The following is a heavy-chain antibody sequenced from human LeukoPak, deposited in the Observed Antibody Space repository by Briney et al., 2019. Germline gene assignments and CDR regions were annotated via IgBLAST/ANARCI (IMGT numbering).Heavy chain of an antibody. CDR3: ARVSVCSSASCYSVFDY. J-gene: IGHJ4*02. CDR2: ISSDGSST. CDR1: GFTFRSYY. V-gene: IGHV3-74*01. D-gene: IGHD2-2*01. Sequence: GGSLRLSCAASGFTFRSYYMHWVRQTPGKGLVWFSRISSDGSSTSYADSVKGRFTISRDNAKNTLHLQMNRLSLEDTAVYYCARVSVCSSASCYSVFDYLGQGTLVTVSS.